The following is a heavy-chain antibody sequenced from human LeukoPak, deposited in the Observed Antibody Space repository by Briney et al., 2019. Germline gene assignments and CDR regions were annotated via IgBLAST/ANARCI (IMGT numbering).Heavy chain of an antibody. CDR3: AKPDSSSWYPECFQH. CDR1: GFIFSNYA. J-gene: IGHJ1*01. Sequence: PGASLRLSCAASGFIFSNYAMSWVRQAPGKGLEWVSAIGGRDGGTYYADSVKGRFTVSRDDPKNTLYLQMNTLRVEDTAVYYCAKPDSSSWYPECFQHWGQGTLVTVSS. CDR2: IGGRDGGT. D-gene: IGHD6-13*01. V-gene: IGHV3-23*01.